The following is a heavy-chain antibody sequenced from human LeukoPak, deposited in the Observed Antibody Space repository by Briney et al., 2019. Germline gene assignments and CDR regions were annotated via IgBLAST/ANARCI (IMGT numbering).Heavy chain of an antibody. Sequence: GGPLRLSCAASGFPFSSYGRHWVGQAPGRGRGWVAVIWYDGSNKYYADSVKGRFTISRDNSKNTLYLQMNSLRAEDTAVYYCARAQGVSAFDIWGQGTMVTVSS. J-gene: IGHJ3*02. CDR3: ARAQGVSAFDI. CDR2: IWYDGSNK. V-gene: IGHV3-33*01. CDR1: GFPFSSYG. D-gene: IGHD3-16*01.